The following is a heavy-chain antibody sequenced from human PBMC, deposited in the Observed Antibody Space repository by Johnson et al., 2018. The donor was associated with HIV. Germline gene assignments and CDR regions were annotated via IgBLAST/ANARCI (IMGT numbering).Heavy chain of an antibody. CDR3: ARLRGAFDI. Sequence: QEQLVESGGGVFQPGRSLRLSCAASGFTFSSYGMHWVRQAPGKGLEWVAFIRYDGSNKYFADSVKGRFTISRDNSKNTLYLQINSLRAEDTAVYYCARLRGAFDIWGQGTMVTVSS. CDR1: GFTFSSYG. CDR2: IRYDGSNK. V-gene: IGHV3-30*02. J-gene: IGHJ3*02.